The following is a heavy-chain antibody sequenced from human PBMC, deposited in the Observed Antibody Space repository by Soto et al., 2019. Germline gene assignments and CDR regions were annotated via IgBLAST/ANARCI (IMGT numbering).Heavy chain of an antibody. D-gene: IGHD6-19*01. CDR3: ARDPGIALAGDF. J-gene: IGHJ4*02. V-gene: IGHV3-21*01. CDR2: ISSSSSYI. Sequence: EVQLVESGGGLVKPGGSLRFSCAASGFTFSSYSMNWVHQAPGKGLEWVSSISSSSSYIYYADSVKGRFTISRDNAKNSLYLQMNSLRAEDTAVYYCARDPGIALAGDFWGQGTLVTVSS. CDR1: GFTFSSYS.